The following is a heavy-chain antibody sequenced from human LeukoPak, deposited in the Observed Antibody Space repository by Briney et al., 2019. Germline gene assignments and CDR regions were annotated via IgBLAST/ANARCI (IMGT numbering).Heavy chain of an antibody. CDR2: IWYDGSNK. D-gene: IGHD5-18*01. Sequence: GRSLRLSCVASGFTFSSYGMHWVRQAPGKGLEWVAVIWYDGSNKYYADSVKGRFTISRDNSKNTLYLQMNSLRAEDTAVYYCAKDREYSYGLDYWGQGTLVTVSS. CDR1: GFTFSSYG. CDR3: AKDREYSYGLDY. J-gene: IGHJ4*02. V-gene: IGHV3-33*06.